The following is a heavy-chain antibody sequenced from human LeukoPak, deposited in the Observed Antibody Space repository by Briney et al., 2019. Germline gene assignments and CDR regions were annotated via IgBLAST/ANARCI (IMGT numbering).Heavy chain of an antibody. CDR2: ISYDGSNK. V-gene: IGHV3-30*03. CDR3: ARGGGYSYGYPLDY. J-gene: IGHJ4*02. D-gene: IGHD5-18*01. CDR1: GFTFSSYG. Sequence: PGGSLRLSCAASGFTFSSYGMHWVRQAPGKGLEWVAVISYDGSNKYYADSVKGRFTISRDNSKNTLYLQMNSLRAEDTAVYYCARGGGYSYGYPLDYWGQGTLVTVSS.